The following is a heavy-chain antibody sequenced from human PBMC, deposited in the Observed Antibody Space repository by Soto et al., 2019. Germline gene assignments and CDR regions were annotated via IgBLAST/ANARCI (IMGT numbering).Heavy chain of an antibody. CDR3: ARGGGLRSDDFNY. CDR1: GGSISSYY. Sequence: QVQLQESGPGLVKPSETLSLTCTVSGGSISSYYWSWIRQPPGKGLEWIGCISYSGSTNYHPALKSRVTMSGDTAKNQFALKLSSVTAADPAVYSCARGGGLRSDDFNYWGQGTLVTVSS. J-gene: IGHJ4*02. V-gene: IGHV4-59*01. CDR2: ISYSGST. D-gene: IGHD4-17*01.